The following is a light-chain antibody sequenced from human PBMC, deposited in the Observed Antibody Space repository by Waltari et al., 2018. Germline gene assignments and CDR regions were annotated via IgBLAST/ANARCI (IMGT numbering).Light chain of an antibody. CDR3: CSYTRGGSLV. CDR1: SRVVGGYNF. V-gene: IGLV2-14*03. Sequence: QSALTQPASVSGSPGQSISISCTGTSRVVGGYNFVSWYPRLPGKAPKLIIYDVGNLPSVVSNRFSGSKSGNTASLFISGLQAAEEADYHCCSYTRGGSLVFGGGTKLTVL. CDR2: DVG. J-gene: IGLJ2*01.